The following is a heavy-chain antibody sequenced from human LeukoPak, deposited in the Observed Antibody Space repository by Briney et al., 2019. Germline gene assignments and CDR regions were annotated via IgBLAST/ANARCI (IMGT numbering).Heavy chain of an antibody. CDR3: ARDSSGWYDLDY. CDR1: GFTFSRHG. Sequence: GGSLRLSCAPSGFTFSRHGMHWVRQAPGKGLEWVAIISNDGSRKYYAHSVEGRFTISRDNSKNTLYLQMDSLRAEDTAVYYCARDSSGWYDLDYWGQGTLVTVSS. CDR2: ISNDGSRK. J-gene: IGHJ4*02. D-gene: IGHD6-19*01. V-gene: IGHV3-30*03.